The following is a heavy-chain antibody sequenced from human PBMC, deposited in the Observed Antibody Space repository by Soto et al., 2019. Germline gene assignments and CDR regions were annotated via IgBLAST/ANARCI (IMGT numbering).Heavy chain of an antibody. CDR3: ARGQRRYCSSTSCYDGMDV. Sequence: QVQLVQSGAEVKKPGSSVKVSCKASGGTFSSYTISWVRQAPGQGLEWMGRIIPILGIANYAQKFQGRVTITADKSTSTAYLELSSLRSEETAVYYGARGQRRYCSSTSCYDGMDVWGQGTTVNVSS. D-gene: IGHD2-2*01. V-gene: IGHV1-69*02. CDR1: GGTFSSYT. CDR2: IIPILGIA. J-gene: IGHJ6*02.